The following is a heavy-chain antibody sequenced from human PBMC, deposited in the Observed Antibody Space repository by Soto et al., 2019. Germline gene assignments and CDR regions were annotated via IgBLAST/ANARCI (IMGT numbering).Heavy chain of an antibody. J-gene: IGHJ4*02. CDR1: GYTFTTYY. D-gene: IGHD6-13*01. V-gene: IGHV1-2*02. CDR3: AVIAAAEALDY. CDR2: INPSGGST. Sequence: ASVKVSCKASGYTFTTYYMHWVRQAPGQGLEWMGIINPSGGSTNYAQKFQGRVTMTRDTSISTAYMELSRLRSDDTAVYYCAVIAAAEALDYWGQGTLVTVSS.